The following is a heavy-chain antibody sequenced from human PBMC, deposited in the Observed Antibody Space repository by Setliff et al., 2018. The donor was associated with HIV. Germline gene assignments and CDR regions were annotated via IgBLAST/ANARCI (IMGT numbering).Heavy chain of an antibody. J-gene: IGHJ6*03. CDR1: GGSFTDYY. CDR2: INHSGST. CDR3: ARIVRWELVATSTFFYYYMDV. V-gene: IGHV4-34*01. Sequence: SETLSLTCAVFGGSFTDYYWIWIRQPPGKGLEWIGEINHSGSTHYNPSLKSRFIISVDTSKNQFSLKVNSMTAADTAVYYCARIVRWELVATSTFFYYYMDVWGKGTTGTSP. D-gene: IGHD1-26*01.